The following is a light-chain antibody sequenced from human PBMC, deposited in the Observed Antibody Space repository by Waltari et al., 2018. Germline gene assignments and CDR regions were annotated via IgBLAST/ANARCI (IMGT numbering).Light chain of an antibody. CDR2: QAS. CDR1: QGISSW. Sequence: DIQMTQSPSTLSASVGDRVTITCRTSQGISSWLAWYQLTPGKAPKLLIYQASTLESGVPARFSGSGSGTEFTLTISSLQPDDSATYYCQQYDHYPWTFGQGTKVELK. V-gene: IGKV1-5*03. CDR3: QQYDHYPWT. J-gene: IGKJ1*01.